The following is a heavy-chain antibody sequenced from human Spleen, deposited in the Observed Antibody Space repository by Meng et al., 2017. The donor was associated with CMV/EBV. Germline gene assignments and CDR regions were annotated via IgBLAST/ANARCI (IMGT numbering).Heavy chain of an antibody. D-gene: IGHD5-12*01. CDR2: ISTTSTYI. V-gene: IGHV3-21*01. CDR3: ARDQKSGYDSYNCFDP. CDR1: GFTFSAYA. Sequence: GESLKISCAASGFTFSAYAMNWVRQAPGKGLEWVASISTTSTYIYDADSVKGRFTISRDNAKNSVYLQMNSLRVEDTAVYYCARDQKSGYDSYNCFDPWGQGTLVTVSS. J-gene: IGHJ5*02.